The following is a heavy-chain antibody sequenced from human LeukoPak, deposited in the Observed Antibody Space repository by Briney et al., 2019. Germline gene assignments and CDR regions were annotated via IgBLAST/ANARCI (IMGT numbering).Heavy chain of an antibody. CDR1: GGSINSNNW. Sequence: PSETLSLTCAVSGGSINSNNWWSWVRQPPGKGLEWIGSIYYSGSTYYNPSLKSRVTISVDTSKNQFSLKLSSVTAADTAVYYCARQRIVVVPAAITPNDAFDIWGQGTMVTVSS. J-gene: IGHJ3*02. V-gene: IGHV4-39*01. D-gene: IGHD2-2*01. CDR2: IYYSGST. CDR3: ARQRIVVVPAAITPNDAFDI.